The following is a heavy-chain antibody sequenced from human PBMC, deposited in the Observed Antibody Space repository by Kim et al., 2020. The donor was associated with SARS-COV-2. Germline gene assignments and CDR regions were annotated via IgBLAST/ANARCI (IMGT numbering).Heavy chain of an antibody. CDR2: IGTTDRII. V-gene: IGHV3-48*02. CDR3: ARDQKLGVFNAFDL. Sequence: GGSLRLSCAASGFTFNSYNMNWVRQAPGKGLEWISYIGTTDRIIYYADSVKGRFTVSRDNAQNSLYLQMNSLRDEDTAVYYCARDQKLGVFNAFDLWGHGTVVTVSS. D-gene: IGHD6-13*01. J-gene: IGHJ3*01. CDR1: GFTFNSYN.